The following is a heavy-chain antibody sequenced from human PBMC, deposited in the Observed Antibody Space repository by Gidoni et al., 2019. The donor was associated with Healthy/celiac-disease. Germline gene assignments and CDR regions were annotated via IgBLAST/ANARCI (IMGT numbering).Heavy chain of an antibody. CDR2: IYHSGRT. Sequence: QVQLQESGPGLVKPSGTLSLTSAVSGGSISSSNWWSWVCQPPGKGLGWIGEIYHSGRTNYNPSLKSRVTISVDKSKNQFSLKLSSVTAADTAEYYGARGPKQLVLYYYYGMDVWGQGTTVTVSS. D-gene: IGHD6-13*01. CDR3: ARGPKQLVLYYYYGMDV. V-gene: IGHV4-4*02. J-gene: IGHJ6*02. CDR1: GGSISSSNW.